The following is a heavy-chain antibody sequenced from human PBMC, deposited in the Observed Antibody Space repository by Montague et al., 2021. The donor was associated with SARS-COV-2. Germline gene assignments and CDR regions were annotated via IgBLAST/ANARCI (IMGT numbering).Heavy chain of an antibody. CDR1: GGSFSGYY. J-gene: IGHJ4*02. Sequence: SETLSLTCTVYGGSFSGYYWTWIRQSPGKGLEWIAEINHSGTTNYNFNPSLRSRVTISVATSKSQFSLKLSSVTAADTGVYYCARWDPQTLTLIGLRGKSAVDYWGQGTLVTVSS. D-gene: IGHD1-26*01. CDR2: INHSGTT. V-gene: IGHV4-34*01. CDR3: ARWDPQTLTLIGLRGKSAVDY.